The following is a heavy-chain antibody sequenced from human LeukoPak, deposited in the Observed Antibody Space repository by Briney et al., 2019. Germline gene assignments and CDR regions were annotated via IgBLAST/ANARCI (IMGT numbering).Heavy chain of an antibody. V-gene: IGHV1-18*01. D-gene: IGHD2-2*01. CDR2: ISAYNGNT. J-gene: IGHJ5*02. Sequence: ASVKVSCKASGYTFTSYGISWVRQAPGQGLEWMGWISAYNGNTNYAQRLQGRVTMTTDTSTSTAYMELRSLRSDDTAVYYCARDVAYGAAAMHNWFDPWGQGTLVTVSS. CDR1: GYTFTSYG. CDR3: ARDVAYGAAAMHNWFDP.